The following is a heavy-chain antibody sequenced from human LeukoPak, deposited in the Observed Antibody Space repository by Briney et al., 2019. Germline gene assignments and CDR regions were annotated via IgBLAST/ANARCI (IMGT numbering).Heavy chain of an antibody. V-gene: IGHV3-20*04. J-gene: IGHJ6*02. D-gene: IGHD3-10*01. CDR1: GFTFDDYG. Sequence: GQSLRLSCAASGFTFDDYGMSWVRHAPGKGLEWVSGINWNGGTTVYADSVKGRFAISRDNAKNSLYLQMNSLRAEDTALYYCAREGSGSPHYGMDVWGQGTTVTVSS. CDR3: AREGSGSPHYGMDV. CDR2: INWNGGTT.